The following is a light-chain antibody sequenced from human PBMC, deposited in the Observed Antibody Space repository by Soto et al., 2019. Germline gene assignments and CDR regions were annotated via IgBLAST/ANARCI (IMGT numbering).Light chain of an antibody. J-gene: IGKJ4*01. CDR2: DAS. V-gene: IGKV1-33*01. CDR3: QQYDNLPLT. CDR1: QDISNY. Sequence: DIQMTQSPSSLSASVGDRVTITCQASQDISNYLNWYQQKPGKAPKLLIYDASNLETGVPSRFSGSGSGXDFTFTISSLQPEDIATYYCQQYDNLPLTFGGGTKVEIK.